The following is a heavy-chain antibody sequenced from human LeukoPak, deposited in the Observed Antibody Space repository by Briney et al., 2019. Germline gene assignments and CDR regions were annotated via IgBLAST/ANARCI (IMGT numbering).Heavy chain of an antibody. CDR1: GFTFTSYA. V-gene: IGHV3-23*01. CDR3: AKESPHFDY. J-gene: IGHJ4*02. CDR2: ISGSGDTT. Sequence: GGSLRLSCAASGFTFTSYAMSWVRQAPGKGLAWVSTISGSGDTTYYADSVKGRFTISRDNSKNTLYLQMNSLRAEDTAIYYCAKESPHFDYLGQGTLVTVSS.